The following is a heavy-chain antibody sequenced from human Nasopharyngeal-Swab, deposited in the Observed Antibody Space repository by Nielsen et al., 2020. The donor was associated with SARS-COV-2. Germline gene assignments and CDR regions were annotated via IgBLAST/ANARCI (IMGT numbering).Heavy chain of an antibody. V-gene: IGHV3-74*01. J-gene: IGHJ5*02. CDR3: ARDCYGPDDL. CDR2: INEDGRTI. CDR1: GLHRYW. D-gene: IGHD2-15*01. Sequence: GGLLRLSCTASGLHRYWMPWVRPAPGRGLEWVARINEDGRTINYADSVTGRFTTPRDDPRDTMFLQMNSLTVEDTAVYYCARDCYGPDDLWGQGTLVTVSS.